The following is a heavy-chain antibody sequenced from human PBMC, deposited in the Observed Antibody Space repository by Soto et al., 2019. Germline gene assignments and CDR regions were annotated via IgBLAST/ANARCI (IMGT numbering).Heavy chain of an antibody. CDR1: GFSFSSFA. D-gene: IGHD2-8*01. J-gene: IGHJ6*02. CDR3: AKTRGAMIYAISVYGMDV. V-gene: IGHV3-23*01. Sequence: EVQLLESGGGFIHPGGSLRLSCAASGFSFSSFAMNWVRQAPGKGLEWVSSISGSADSTFYADSVKGRFTISRDNSNSTMYLQINSLRAEDTAVYYCAKTRGAMIYAISVYGMDVWGQGTTVTVSS. CDR2: ISGSADST.